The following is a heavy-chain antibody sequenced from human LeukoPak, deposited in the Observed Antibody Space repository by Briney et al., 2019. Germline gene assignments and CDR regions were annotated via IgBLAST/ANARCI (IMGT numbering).Heavy chain of an antibody. J-gene: IGHJ4*02. CDR2: IYYTGST. CDR3: ARKEYSTSSYY. D-gene: IGHD6-6*01. V-gene: IGHV4-39*07. CDR1: GVSISSSSYY. Sequence: SETLSLTCNVSGVSISSSSYYCGWIRQPPGKGLEWIGSIYYTGSTYYNPSLRSRVTISIDTSKNQFSLNLNSVTAADTAVYYCARKEYSTSSYYWGQGTLVTVSS.